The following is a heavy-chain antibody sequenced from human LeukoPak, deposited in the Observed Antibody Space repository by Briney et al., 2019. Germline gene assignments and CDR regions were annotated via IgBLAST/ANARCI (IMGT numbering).Heavy chain of an antibody. CDR3: ARDPYSGGYGAYYYYYMDV. CDR2: ITTSSSYI. V-gene: IGHV3-21*01. J-gene: IGHJ6*03. D-gene: IGHD6-19*01. Sequence: GGSLRLSCAASGFTFSSYSMDWVRQAPGKGLEWVSPITTSSSYIYYADSVKGRFTISRDNAQNSLYLQMNSLRDEDTAVYYCARDPYSGGYGAYYYYYMDVWGKGTTVTVSS. CDR1: GFTFSSYS.